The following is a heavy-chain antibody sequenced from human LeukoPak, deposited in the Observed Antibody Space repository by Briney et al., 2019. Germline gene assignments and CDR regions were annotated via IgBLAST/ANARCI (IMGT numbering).Heavy chain of an antibody. V-gene: IGHV4-30-4*08. CDR2: IYYSGST. Sequence: SETLTLTCTVSGGSISSGDYYWSWIRQPPGKGLEWIGYIYYSGSTYYNPSLKSRVTISVDTSKNQFSLKLSSVTAADTAVYYCATLNRAFFDYWGQGTLVTVSS. D-gene: IGHD1-14*01. CDR1: GGSISSGDYY. J-gene: IGHJ4*02. CDR3: ATLNRAFFDY.